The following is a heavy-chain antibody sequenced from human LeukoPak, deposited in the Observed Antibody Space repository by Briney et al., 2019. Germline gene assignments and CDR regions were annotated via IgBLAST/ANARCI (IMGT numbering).Heavy chain of an antibody. Sequence: PGGSLRLSCAASGFTFSSYWMNWVRQAPGKGLDWVASIKQDGSLIYYVDSAKGRFTISRDNAKNSLYLQMNSLRAEDTAVYYCARIDTNMTPTATRPGDYWGQGSLVTVSS. D-gene: IGHD1-1*01. V-gene: IGHV3-7*01. J-gene: IGHJ4*02. CDR3: ARIDTNMTPTATRPGDY. CDR2: IKQDGSLI. CDR1: GFTFSSYW.